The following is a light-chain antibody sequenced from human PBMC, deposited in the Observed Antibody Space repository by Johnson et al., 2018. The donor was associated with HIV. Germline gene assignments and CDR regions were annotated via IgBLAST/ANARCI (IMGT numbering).Light chain of an antibody. Sequence: QSVLTQPPSVSAAPGQKVTISCSGSSSNIGNNYVSWYQQLPGTAPKLLIYENNKRPSGIPDRFSGSKSGTSGTLGITGLQTGDEADYYCGTWDSSLSAGVFGTGTTVTVL. J-gene: IGLJ1*01. CDR3: GTWDSSLSAGV. CDR1: SSNIGNNY. V-gene: IGLV1-51*02. CDR2: ENN.